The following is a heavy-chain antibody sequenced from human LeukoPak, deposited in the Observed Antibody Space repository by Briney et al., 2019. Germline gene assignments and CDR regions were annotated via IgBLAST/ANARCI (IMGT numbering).Heavy chain of an antibody. Sequence: PGGSLRLSCAASGFTFSSYAMHWVRQAPGKGLEWVAVISYDGSNKYYADSVKGRFTISRDNSKNTLYLQMNSLRAEDTAVYYCARGSDILTGYTPDSWGQGTLVTVSS. CDR3: ARGSDILTGYTPDS. J-gene: IGHJ4*02. D-gene: IGHD3-9*01. CDR2: ISYDGSNK. V-gene: IGHV3-30-3*01. CDR1: GFTFSSYA.